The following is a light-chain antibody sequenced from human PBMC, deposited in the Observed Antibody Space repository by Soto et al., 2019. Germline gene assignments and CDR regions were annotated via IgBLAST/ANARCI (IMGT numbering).Light chain of an antibody. Sequence: EIVLTQSPGTLSLSPGERATLSCRASQSVSSSSLGWYQQKPGQAPRLLIYGASSRATRIPDRFSGSGSGTDFTLAISRLEPEDFAVYYCQHYGSSLLTFGQGTQVEIK. V-gene: IGKV3-20*01. CDR1: QSVSSSS. CDR3: QHYGSSLLT. J-gene: IGKJ1*01. CDR2: GAS.